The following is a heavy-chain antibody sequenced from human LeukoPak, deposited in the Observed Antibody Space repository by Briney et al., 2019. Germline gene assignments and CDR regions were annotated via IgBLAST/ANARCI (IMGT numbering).Heavy chain of an antibody. CDR2: IYYSGST. CDR3: ARDLQHYDILTGYSPGAFDI. Sequence: PSETLSLTCTVSGVSISSYYWSWIRQPPGKGLEWIGYIYYSGSTNYNPSLKSRVTISVDTSKNQFSLKLSSVTAADTAVYYCARDLQHYDILTGYSPGAFDIWGQGTMVTVSS. J-gene: IGHJ3*02. D-gene: IGHD3-9*01. V-gene: IGHV4-59*01. CDR1: GVSISSYY.